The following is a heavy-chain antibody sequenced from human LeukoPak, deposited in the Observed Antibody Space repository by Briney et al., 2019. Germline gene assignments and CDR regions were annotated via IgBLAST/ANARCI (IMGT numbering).Heavy chain of an antibody. CDR2: ISHSGGS. Sequence: PSETLSLTCAVYGGSFSDYYWSWIRQPPGKGLEWIGEISHSGGSHSNPSLTSRVTISVDTARNQFSLRLNSVTAADTAVYYCARVFLTSGPRSILPGRRQSGGRQRPNAFDIWGHGTMVTVSS. V-gene: IGHV4-34*01. D-gene: IGHD6-19*01. J-gene: IGHJ3*02. CDR3: ARVFLTSGPRSILPGRRQSGGRQRPNAFDI. CDR1: GGSFSDYY.